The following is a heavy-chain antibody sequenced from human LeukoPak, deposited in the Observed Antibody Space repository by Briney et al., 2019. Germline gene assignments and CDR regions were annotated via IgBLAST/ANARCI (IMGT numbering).Heavy chain of an antibody. CDR3: ARNTAADL. V-gene: IGHV3-30*03. D-gene: IGHD2-21*02. CDR1: GFTFRTYG. Sequence: GGSLRLSCAASGFTFRTYGMHWVRQAPGKGLEWVAVISYDGSNKYYVDSVKGRFTISRDNSKNTLYLQMNSLRAEDTAVYFCARNTAADLWGRGALVTVSS. CDR2: ISYDGSNK. J-gene: IGHJ5*02.